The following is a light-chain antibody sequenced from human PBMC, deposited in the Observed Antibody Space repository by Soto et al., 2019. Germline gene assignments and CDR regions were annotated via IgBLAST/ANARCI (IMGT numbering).Light chain of an antibody. CDR2: WAS. CDR1: QSVFYSSNNKNY. V-gene: IGKV4-1*01. CDR3: QQFYSTYVT. Sequence: DIVMTQSPDSLAVSLGERATINCKSSQSVFYSSNNKNYLAWYQQKPGQPPTLLIYWASTREYGVPDRFSGSGPGTDFALTISSLQAEDVAVYYCQQFYSTYVTFGQGTRLEIK. J-gene: IGKJ5*01.